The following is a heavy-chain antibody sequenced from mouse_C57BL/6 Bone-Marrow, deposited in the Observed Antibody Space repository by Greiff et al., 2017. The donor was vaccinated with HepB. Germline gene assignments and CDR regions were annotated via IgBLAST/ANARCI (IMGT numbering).Heavy chain of an antibody. J-gene: IGHJ3*01. Sequence: VQLQQPGAELVKPGASVKLSCKASGYTFTSYWMHWVKQRPGRGLEWIGRIDPNSGGTTYNEKFKSKATLTVDKPSSTAYMQLSSLTSEDSAVYYCARFYDYDWFAYWGQGTLVTVSA. V-gene: IGHV1-72*01. D-gene: IGHD2-4*01. CDR3: ARFYDYDWFAY. CDR2: IDPNSGGT. CDR1: GYTFTSYW.